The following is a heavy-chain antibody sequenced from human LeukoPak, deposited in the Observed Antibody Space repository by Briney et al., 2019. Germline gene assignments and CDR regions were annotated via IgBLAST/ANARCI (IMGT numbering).Heavy chain of an antibody. CDR2: INPSGGST. CDR3: AREGLYYYDSSGRPHYYFDY. D-gene: IGHD3-22*01. Sequence: ASVKVSCKASGYTFTSYYMHWVRQAPGQGLEWMGIINPSGGSTSYAQKFQGRATMTRDTSTSTVYMELSSLRSEDTAVYYCAREGLYYYDSSGRPHYYFDYWGQGTLVTVSS. CDR1: GYTFTSYY. J-gene: IGHJ4*02. V-gene: IGHV1-46*01.